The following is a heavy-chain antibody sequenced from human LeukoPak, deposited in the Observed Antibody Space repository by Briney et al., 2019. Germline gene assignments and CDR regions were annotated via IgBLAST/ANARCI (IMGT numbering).Heavy chain of an antibody. J-gene: IGHJ6*02. CDR3: SKHMRATNTYPFFRFEV. CDR2: INWNGGGT. CDR1: GFTFKDYG. Sequence: GGSLRLSCAATGFTFKDYGMHWVRQPPGKGLEWVSSINWNGGGTDYADSVKGRFTISRDNAKNSLYLQLSSLRPEDTAFYYCSKHMRATNTYPFFRFEVWGQGTTVTGSS. D-gene: IGHD1-26*01. V-gene: IGHV3-9*01.